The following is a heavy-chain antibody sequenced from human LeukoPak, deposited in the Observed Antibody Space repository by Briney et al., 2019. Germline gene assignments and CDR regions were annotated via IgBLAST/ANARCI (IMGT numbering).Heavy chain of an antibody. J-gene: IGHJ4*02. CDR1: GGSFSGYY. Sequence: SETLSLTCAVYGGSFSGYYWSWIRHPPGKGLEWIGEINHSGSTNYNPSLKSRVTISVNTSKNHFSLQLSSVTAADTGLYYCASEYCTSSTCRFDSWGQGTLVTVSS. D-gene: IGHD2/OR15-2a*01. CDR3: ASEYCTSSTCRFDS. CDR2: INHSGST. V-gene: IGHV4-34*01.